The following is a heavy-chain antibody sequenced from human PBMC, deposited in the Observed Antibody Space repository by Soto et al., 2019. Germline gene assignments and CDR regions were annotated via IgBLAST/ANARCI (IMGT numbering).Heavy chain of an antibody. V-gene: IGHV5-51*01. CDR1: GYSFTSYW. J-gene: IGHJ6*02. D-gene: IGHD2-15*01. Sequence: PGESLKISCKGSGYSFTSYWIGWVRQMPGKGLEWMGIIYPGDSDTRYSPSFQGQVTISADKSISTAYLQWSSLKASDTAMYYCARAYCSGGSCYVAPYYYYYGMDVWGQGTTVTVSS. CDR3: ARAYCSGGSCYVAPYYYYYGMDV. CDR2: IYPGDSDT.